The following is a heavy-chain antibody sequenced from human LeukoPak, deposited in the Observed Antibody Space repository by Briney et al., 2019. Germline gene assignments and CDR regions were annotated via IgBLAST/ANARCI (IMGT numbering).Heavy chain of an antibody. J-gene: IGHJ4*02. Sequence: GGSLRLSCAASEFTFSSYVMAWVRQAPGKGLEWVSTITPGGGTYYADSVKGRFTISRDNSKNTLYLQMNSLRAEDTAVYYCARALYDFWSGSPSYTLGYWGQGTLVTVSS. CDR3: ARALYDFWSGSPSYTLGY. D-gene: IGHD3-3*01. CDR1: EFTFSSYV. V-gene: IGHV3-23*01. CDR2: ITPGGGT.